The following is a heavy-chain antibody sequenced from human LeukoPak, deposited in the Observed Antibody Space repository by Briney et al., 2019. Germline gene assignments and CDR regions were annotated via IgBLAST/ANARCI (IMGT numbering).Heavy chain of an antibody. J-gene: IGHJ4*02. D-gene: IGHD4-17*01. Sequence: GGSLRLSCAASGFTFSSYSMNWVRQAPGKGLEWVSSISSSSSYIYYADSVEGRFTISRDNAKNSLYLQMNSLRAEDTAVYYCARRDYGDSGYFDYWGQGTLVTVSS. CDR2: ISSSSSYI. V-gene: IGHV3-21*01. CDR3: ARRDYGDSGYFDY. CDR1: GFTFSSYS.